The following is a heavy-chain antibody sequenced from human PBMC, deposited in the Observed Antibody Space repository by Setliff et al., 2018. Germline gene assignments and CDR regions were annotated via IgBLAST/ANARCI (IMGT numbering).Heavy chain of an antibody. CDR3: ARKVEQWLTPHFDY. CDR2: LYTSGDT. D-gene: IGHD6-19*01. CDR1: GGSISSHY. V-gene: IGHV4-4*07. J-gene: IGHJ4*02. Sequence: PSETLSLTCTVSGGSISSHYWTWIRQPAGKGLEWIGRLYTSGDTNYNPSLKSRVSMSLDTSKNQFSLKLSSVTAADTAVYYCARKVEQWLTPHFDYWGQGALVTVSS.